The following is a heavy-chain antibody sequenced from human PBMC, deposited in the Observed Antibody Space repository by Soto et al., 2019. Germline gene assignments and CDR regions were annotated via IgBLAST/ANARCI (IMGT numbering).Heavy chain of an antibody. CDR1: GFTFGNYG. D-gene: IGHD1-26*01. J-gene: IGHJ4*02. CDR3: AKGGGSARDFDY. Sequence: GGSLRLSCTGSGFTFGNYGTHWVRQAPGKGLEWVASTSYDGNNKYYADSLKGRFTISRDNSKKMVYLQMTSLGPEDTAVYYCAKGGGSARDFDYWGQGALVTVSS. V-gene: IGHV3-30*18. CDR2: TSYDGNNK.